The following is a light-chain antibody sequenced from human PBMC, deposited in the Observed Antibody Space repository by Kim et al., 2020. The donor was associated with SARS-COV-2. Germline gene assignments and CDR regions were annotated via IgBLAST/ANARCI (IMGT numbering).Light chain of an antibody. CDR1: QSVSSY. CDR3: QPRSNWTSDIT. Sequence: EIVLTQSPATLSLSPGERATLSCRASQSVSSYLAWYQQKPGQAPRLLIYDASNRATGIPARFSGSGSGTDFTLTISSLEPEDFAVYYCQPRSNWTSDITFGQGTRLEIK. V-gene: IGKV3-11*01. J-gene: IGKJ5*01. CDR2: DAS.